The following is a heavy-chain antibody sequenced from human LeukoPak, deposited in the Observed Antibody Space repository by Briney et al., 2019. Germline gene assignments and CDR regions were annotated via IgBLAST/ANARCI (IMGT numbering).Heavy chain of an antibody. CDR2: IKQDGSEK. CDR3: ARARRGASAVYYFDY. V-gene: IGHV3-7*01. CDR1: GFTFSSYW. J-gene: IGHJ4*02. D-gene: IGHD3-10*01. Sequence: GGSLRLSCAASGFTFSSYWMSWVRQAPGKGLEWVANIKQDGSEKYYVDSVKGRFTISRDNAKNSLYLQMNSLRAEDTAVYYCARARRGASAVYYFDYWGQGTLVTVSS.